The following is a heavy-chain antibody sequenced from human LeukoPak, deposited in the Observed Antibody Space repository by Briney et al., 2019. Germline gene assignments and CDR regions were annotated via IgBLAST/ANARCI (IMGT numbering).Heavy chain of an antibody. CDR1: GGSISSYY. CDR2: IYTSGST. D-gene: IGHD6-6*01. CDR3: ARDLGEQLVSSYMDV. Sequence: SETLSLTCTVSGGSISSYYWSWIRQPAGKGLEWIGRIYTSGSTNYNPSLKSRVTMSVDTSKNQFSLKLSSVTAADTAVYYCARDLGEQLVSSYMDVWGKGTTVTVSS. V-gene: IGHV4-4*07. J-gene: IGHJ6*03.